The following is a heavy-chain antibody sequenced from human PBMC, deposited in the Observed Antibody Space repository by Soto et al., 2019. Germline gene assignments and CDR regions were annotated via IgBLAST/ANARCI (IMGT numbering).Heavy chain of an antibody. CDR3: ASRQRGPWFDP. CDR2: IYYSGST. Sequence: QLQLQESGPGLVKPSETLSLTCTVSGGSISSSSYYWGWIRQPPGKGLEWIGNIYYSGSTYYNPSLSSRVNISVDTYKNPFSLKLSSVTAADPAVYYFASRQRGPWFDPWGQGTRVTVSS. J-gene: IGHJ5*02. CDR1: GGSISSSSYY. V-gene: IGHV4-39*01.